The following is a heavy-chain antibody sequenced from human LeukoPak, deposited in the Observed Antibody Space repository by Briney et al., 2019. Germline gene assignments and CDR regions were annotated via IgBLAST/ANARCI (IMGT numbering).Heavy chain of an antibody. CDR3: AKDLDCSGGTCHKAFDC. CDR2: IRYDGSDK. CDR1: GFTLSTYG. V-gene: IGHV3-30*02. Sequence: PGGSLRLSCVASGFTLSTYGMHWVRQALGKGLEWVAFIRYDGSDKFYGDSVKGRFTTSRDNSKNTLYLQMSRLRVEDTAVYYCAKDLDCSGGTCHKAFDCWGQGTLVTVSS. J-gene: IGHJ4*02. D-gene: IGHD2-15*01.